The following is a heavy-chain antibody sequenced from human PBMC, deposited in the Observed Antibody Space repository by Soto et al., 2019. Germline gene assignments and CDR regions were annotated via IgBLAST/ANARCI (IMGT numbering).Heavy chain of an antibody. CDR3: ARGVDTYFDY. J-gene: IGHJ4*02. CDR2: IVPILDIT. V-gene: IGHV1-69*02. CDR1: RDTFTTYT. Sequence: QVQLVQSGAEVKKPGSSVKVSCKASRDTFTTYTIAWVRQAPGQGLEWVGRIVPILDITNYAQTFQGRVTITADKTTNTAYMELSGLRSEDTAVDSCARGVDTYFDYWGQGTLVTVSS. D-gene: IGHD5-12*01.